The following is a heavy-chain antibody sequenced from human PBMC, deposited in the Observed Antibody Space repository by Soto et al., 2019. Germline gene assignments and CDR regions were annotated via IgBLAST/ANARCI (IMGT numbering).Heavy chain of an antibody. V-gene: IGHV3-48*02. J-gene: IGHJ6*02. D-gene: IGHD3-10*01. CDR2: ISSSSSTI. CDR1: GFTFSSYS. CDR3: ARDLRYYYGSGSYYKAPYYYYGMDV. Sequence: PGGSLRLSCAASGFTFSSYSMNWVRQAPGKGLEWVSYISSSSSTIYYADSVKGRFTISRDNAKNSLYLQMNSLRDEDTAVYYCARDLRYYYGSGSYYKAPYYYYGMDVWGQGTTVTVSS.